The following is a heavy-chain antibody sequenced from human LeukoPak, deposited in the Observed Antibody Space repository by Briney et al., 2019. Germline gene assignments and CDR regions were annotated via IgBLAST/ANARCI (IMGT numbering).Heavy chain of an antibody. CDR2: IYPGDSDT. J-gene: IGHJ3*02. CDR3: ARHPNGDYYDSSGNDAFDI. CDR1: GYSFTSYW. V-gene: IGHV5-51*01. D-gene: IGHD3-22*01. Sequence: PGEALKISCKGSGYSFTSYWIGWVRQMPGKGLEWMGIIYPGDSDTRYSPSFQGQVTISADKSISTAYLQWSSLKASDTAMYYCARHPNGDYYDSSGNDAFDIWGQGTMVTVSS.